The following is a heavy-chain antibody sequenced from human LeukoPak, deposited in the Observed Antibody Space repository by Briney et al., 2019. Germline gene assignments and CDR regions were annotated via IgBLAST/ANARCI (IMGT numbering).Heavy chain of an antibody. V-gene: IGHV3-7*01. Sequence: PGGSLRLSCAASGFTFSSHWMNWVRQAPGKGLEWVAHINQDGSERYYVDSVKGRFTISRDSAKNSLYLQMNSLRDEDTAVYYCARDSYRALEYWGQGNLVTVSS. CDR1: GFTFSSHW. D-gene: IGHD1-14*01. CDR2: INQDGSER. CDR3: ARDSYRALEY. J-gene: IGHJ4*02.